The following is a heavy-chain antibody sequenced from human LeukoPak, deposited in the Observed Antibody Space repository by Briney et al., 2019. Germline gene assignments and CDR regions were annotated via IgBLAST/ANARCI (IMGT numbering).Heavy chain of an antibody. CDR2: IYHSGST. Sequence: SETLSLTCTVSGGSINSNYWSWIRQPPGKGLEWIGYIYHSGSTYYNPSLKSRVTISVDRSKNQFSLKLSSVTAADTAVYYCAREYCTNGVCGNFDYWGQGTLVTVSS. J-gene: IGHJ4*02. D-gene: IGHD2-8*01. CDR3: AREYCTNGVCGNFDY. CDR1: GGSINSNY. V-gene: IGHV4-59*12.